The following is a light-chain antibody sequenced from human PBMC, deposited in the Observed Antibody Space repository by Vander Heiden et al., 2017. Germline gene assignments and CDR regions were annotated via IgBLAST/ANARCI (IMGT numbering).Light chain of an antibody. V-gene: IGKV3-20*01. J-gene: IGKJ2*03. CDR2: GAS. CDR3: QQVGSSPYS. CDR1: QSVSSNY. Sequence: EIVLTQSPGTLSLSPGERATLSCRASQSVSSNYLAWYQQKPGQAPRLLISGASMRATGIPDRFSGSGSGTDFTLTISRLEPEDFAVYYCQQVGSSPYSFGQGTKVEIK.